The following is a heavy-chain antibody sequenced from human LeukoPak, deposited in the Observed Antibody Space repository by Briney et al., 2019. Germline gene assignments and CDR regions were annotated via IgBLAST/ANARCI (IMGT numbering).Heavy chain of an antibody. D-gene: IGHD2-21*02. Sequence: GASVKVSCKASGYTFSSYGINWVRQAPGQGLEWMGWISVINSGNTRYAQNFQGRLTMTTDTSTTTAYMELRSLRSDDTAVYYCSREFPFCGADCFSGGFDIWGQGTMVTVS. CDR3: SREFPFCGADCFSGGFDI. J-gene: IGHJ3*02. CDR2: ISVINSGNT. CDR1: GYTFSSYG. V-gene: IGHV1-18*01.